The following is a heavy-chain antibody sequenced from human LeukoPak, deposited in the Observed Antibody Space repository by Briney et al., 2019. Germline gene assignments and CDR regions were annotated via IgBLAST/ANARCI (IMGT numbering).Heavy chain of an antibody. CDR2: INPSGAST. CDR3: AKVRHDYGGKVGINWFDP. CDR1: GYTFTSYY. Sequence: ASVKVSCKASGYTFTSYYIHWVRQAPGQGLEWMGVINPSGASTIYAQKFQGRVTMTRDMSTSTVYMELSSLRSEDTAVYYCAKVRHDYGGKVGINWFDPWGQGTLVTVSS. D-gene: IGHD4-23*01. J-gene: IGHJ5*02. V-gene: IGHV1-46*01.